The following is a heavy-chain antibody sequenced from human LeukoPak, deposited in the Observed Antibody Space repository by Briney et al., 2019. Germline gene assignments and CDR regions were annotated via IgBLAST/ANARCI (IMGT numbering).Heavy chain of an antibody. V-gene: IGHV1-2*02. Sequence: ASVKVSCKASGYTFTGYYMHWVRQAPGQGLEWMGWVNPNSGGTNYAQKFQGRVSMTRDTSISTAYMELSRLRSDDTAVYYCARVATMDPIWYFDYWGQGTLVTVSS. CDR1: GYTFTGYY. CDR2: VNPNSGGT. D-gene: IGHD5-12*01. J-gene: IGHJ4*02. CDR3: ARVATMDPIWYFDY.